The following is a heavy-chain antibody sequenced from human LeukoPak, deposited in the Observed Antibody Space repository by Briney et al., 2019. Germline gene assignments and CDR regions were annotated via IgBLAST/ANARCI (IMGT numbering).Heavy chain of an antibody. CDR1: GYTFTGYY. J-gene: IGHJ4*02. V-gene: IGHV1-2*02. CDR3: ARAYYDFWSGYWGDFDY. D-gene: IGHD3-3*01. CDR2: INPNSGGT. Sequence: GASVKVSCKASGYTFTGYYMHWVRQAPGQGLEWMGWINPNSGGTNYAQKFQGRVTMTRDTSISTAYMELSRLRSDDTAVYYCARAYYDFWSGYWGDFDYWGQGTLVTVSS.